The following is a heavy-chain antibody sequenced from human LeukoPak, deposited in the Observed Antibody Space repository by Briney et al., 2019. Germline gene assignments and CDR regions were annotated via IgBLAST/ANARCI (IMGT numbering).Heavy chain of an antibody. CDR3: ARGLPPRRNYDSSGYYSYYFDY. J-gene: IGHJ4*02. CDR1: GGTFSSYA. Sequence: SVKVSCKASGGTFSSYAISWVRQAPGQGLEWMGGIIPIFGTANYAQKFQGRVTITADESTSTAYMELSSLRSEDTAVYYCARGLPPRRNYDSSGYYSYYFDYWGQGTLVTVSS. CDR2: IIPIFGTA. D-gene: IGHD3-22*01. V-gene: IGHV1-69*13.